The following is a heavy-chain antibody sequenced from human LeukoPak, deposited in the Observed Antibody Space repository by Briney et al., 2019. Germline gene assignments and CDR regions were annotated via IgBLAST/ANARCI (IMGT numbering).Heavy chain of an antibody. CDR2: INPSGGST. CDR1: GYTFTIYY. V-gene: IGHV1-46*01. J-gene: IGHJ3*02. Sequence: ASVNVSCKASGYTFTIYYMHWVRQAPGQGLEWMGIINPSGGSTSYTQKFQGRVTMTRDTSTSTVYMELSSLRSEDTAVYYCARDQVNIRDGSRYYDFWSGYYGVRYLTGAFDIWGQGTMVTVSS. D-gene: IGHD3-3*01. CDR3: ARDQVNIRDGSRYYDFWSGYYGVRYLTGAFDI.